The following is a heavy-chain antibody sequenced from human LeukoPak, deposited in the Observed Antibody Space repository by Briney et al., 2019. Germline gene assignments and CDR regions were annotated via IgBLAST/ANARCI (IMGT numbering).Heavy chain of an antibody. CDR3: ARVSNYGDYVDY. J-gene: IGHJ4*02. CDR2: INQDVSEK. V-gene: IGHV3-7*01. Sequence: GGSLRLSCAASGFTFSSYWMSWVRQAPGKGLEWVANINQDVSEKYYVDTLKGRFTISRDNSKNSLYMQMNRLRAEDTGVYYCARVSNYGDYVDYWGQGTLGTVSS. CDR1: GFTFSSYW. D-gene: IGHD4-17*01.